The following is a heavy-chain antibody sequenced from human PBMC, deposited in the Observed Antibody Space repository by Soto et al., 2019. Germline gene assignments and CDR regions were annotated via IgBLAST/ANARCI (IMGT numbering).Heavy chain of an antibody. J-gene: IGHJ6*03. Sequence: EVQLAESGGGLAQPGGSLRLSCAASGFTLSGYAMDWVRQAPGKGLEYVSGISSNGVGTYYANSVQGRFTISRDNSTNTVDLQMGSLRPEDMAVYYCARRARPDFYYMDVWGKGTTVSVS. CDR3: ARRARPDFYYMDV. D-gene: IGHD6-6*01. CDR2: ISSNGVGT. V-gene: IGHV3-64*01. CDR1: GFTLSGYA.